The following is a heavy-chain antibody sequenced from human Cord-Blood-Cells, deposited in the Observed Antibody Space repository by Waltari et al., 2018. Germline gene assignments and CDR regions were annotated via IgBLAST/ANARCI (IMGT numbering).Heavy chain of an antibody. D-gene: IGHD1-7*01. V-gene: IGHV3-30*03. Sequence: QVQLVESGGGVVQPGRSLRLSCAASGFTFSSYGMHWVRQAPGKGLEWVAVISDDGSNKYYADSVKGRFTISRDNSKNTLYLQMNSLRAEDTAVYYCACANYDAFDIWGQGTMVTVSS. CDR2: ISDDGSNK. J-gene: IGHJ3*02. CDR1: GFTFSSYG. CDR3: ACANYDAFDI.